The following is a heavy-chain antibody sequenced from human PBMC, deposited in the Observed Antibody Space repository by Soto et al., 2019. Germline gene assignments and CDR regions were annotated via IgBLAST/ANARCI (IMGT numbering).Heavy chain of an antibody. V-gene: IGHV1-2*02. CDR3: ARGGYGTGGYPFPYFDY. CDR2: INPDSGAT. J-gene: IGHJ4*02. CDR1: GYIFTGYY. Sequence: ASLKVSCKASGYIFTGYYIHWVRQAPGQGLEWMGWINPDSGATNYAQNFQGRVTLTSDTSISTASMDLTSLTSDDTAVYYCARGGYGTGGYPFPYFDYWGQGTLVTVS. D-gene: IGHD2-8*02.